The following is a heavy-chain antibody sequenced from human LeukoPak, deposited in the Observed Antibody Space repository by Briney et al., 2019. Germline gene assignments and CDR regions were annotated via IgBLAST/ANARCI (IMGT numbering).Heavy chain of an antibody. Sequence: GGSLRLSCAASGFTFSSAWMAWVRQAPGKGLEWVGHIKNKTNGGTTDYAAPVKGRFIISRDDSKNTLYLQMNSLRTEDTAVYYCARGFCSSTNCYQGPFDFWGQGTLVTVSS. V-gene: IGHV3-15*01. CDR1: GFTFSSAW. J-gene: IGHJ4*02. CDR3: ARGFCSSTNCYQGPFDF. D-gene: IGHD2-2*01. CDR2: IKNKTNGGTT.